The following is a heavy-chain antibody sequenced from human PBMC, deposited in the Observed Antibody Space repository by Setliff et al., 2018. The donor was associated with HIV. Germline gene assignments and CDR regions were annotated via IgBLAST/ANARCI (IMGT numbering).Heavy chain of an antibody. J-gene: IGHJ4*02. V-gene: IGHV4-39*07. CDR3: ARWGDGYNSYDS. CDR1: GGSISSRNYY. Sequence: PSETLSLTCTVSGGSISSRNYYWAWIRQPPGKGLEWIGTIYYSGTTHYTPSLNSRVIISVDTSKSQFSLNLSSVTAADTAVYYCARWGDGYNSYDSWGQGTLVTVSS. CDR2: IYYSGTT. D-gene: IGHD5-12*01.